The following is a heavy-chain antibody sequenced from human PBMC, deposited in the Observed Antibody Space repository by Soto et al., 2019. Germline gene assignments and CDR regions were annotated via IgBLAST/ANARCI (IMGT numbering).Heavy chain of an antibody. CDR1: GFTFSSYG. CDR3: AKVPASTSRDGYNYELDY. J-gene: IGHJ4*02. D-gene: IGHD5-12*01. V-gene: IGHV3-30*18. CDR2: ISYDGSNK. Sequence: PGGSLRLSCAASGFTFSSYGMHWVRQAPGKGLEWVAVISYDGSNKYYADSVKGRFTISRDNSKNTLYLQMNSLRAEDTAVYYCAKVPASTSRDGYNYELDYWGQGTLVTV.